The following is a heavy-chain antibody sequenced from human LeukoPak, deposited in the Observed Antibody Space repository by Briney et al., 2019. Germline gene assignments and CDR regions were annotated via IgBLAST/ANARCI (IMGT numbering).Heavy chain of an antibody. V-gene: IGHV3-30*18. CDR1: GFIFSSYG. CDR2: ISYDGSDK. D-gene: IGHD5-18*01. CDR3: AKASVDRAIEIDY. Sequence: GRSVRLSCAASGFIFSSYGMHWVGQAPGKGLEWVAVISYDGSDKYYADSVKGRFTISRDNSKNTLYLQMNSLRAEDTAVYYCAKASVDRAIEIDYWGQGTLVTVSS. J-gene: IGHJ4*02.